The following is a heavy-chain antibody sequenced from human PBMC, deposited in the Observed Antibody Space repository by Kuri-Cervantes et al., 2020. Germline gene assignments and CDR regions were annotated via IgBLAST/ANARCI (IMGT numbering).Heavy chain of an antibody. J-gene: IGHJ4*02. Sequence: LSLTCAASGFTFSSYAMNWVRQIPGKGLEWVSSIIGSGGNTYIADSVKGRFTISRDNSKNTLFLQMNSLRVEDTGIYYCAKGTAGHCSGAFCYPFDYWGQGTLVTVSS. CDR3: AKGTAGHCSGAFCYPFDY. CDR2: IIGSGGNT. CDR1: GFTFSSYA. V-gene: IGHV3-23*01. D-gene: IGHD2-15*01.